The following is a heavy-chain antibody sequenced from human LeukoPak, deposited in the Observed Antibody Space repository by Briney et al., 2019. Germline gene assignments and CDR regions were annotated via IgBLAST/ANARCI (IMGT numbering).Heavy chain of an antibody. CDR2: IRFDGTQT. CDR3: AKGRGLFPSSNDY. J-gene: IGHJ4*02. V-gene: IGHV3-30*02. Sequence: GGPLRLSCETPGFDFSRNGMHWVRQAPGKGLEWESFIRFDGTQTFYGDSVRGRFTISRDNSKNTLYLQLNSLRVDDAAVYYCAKGRGLFPSSNDYWGQGTLVTVSS. D-gene: IGHD3-10*01. CDR1: GFDFSRNG.